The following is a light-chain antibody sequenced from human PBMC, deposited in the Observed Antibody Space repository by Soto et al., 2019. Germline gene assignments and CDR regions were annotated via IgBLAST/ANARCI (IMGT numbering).Light chain of an antibody. Sequence: EIVLTQSPGTVSLSPGERATLSCRASQSISSDYLAWYQQKPGQAPRLLIYGASSRATGIPDRFSGSGSGTDFTLTIRRLEPEDFAVYYCHQYVGSPQTFGQGTKVEI. CDR3: HQYVGSPQT. CDR2: GAS. J-gene: IGKJ2*01. V-gene: IGKV3-20*01. CDR1: QSISSDY.